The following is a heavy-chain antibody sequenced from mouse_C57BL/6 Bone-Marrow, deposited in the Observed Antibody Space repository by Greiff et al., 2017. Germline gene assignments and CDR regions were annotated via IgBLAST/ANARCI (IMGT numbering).Heavy chain of an antibody. D-gene: IGHD1-1*01. CDR1: GFNIKDDY. Sequence: EVQLQESGAELVRPGASVKLSCTASGFNIKDDYMHWVKQRPEQGLEWIGWIDPENGDTEYASKFQGKATITADTSSNTAYMQLSSLTSEDAAVYYCTTPFCCGSSFYWYFDVWGTGTTVTVSS. CDR3: TTPFCCGSSFYWYFDV. J-gene: IGHJ1*03. CDR2: IDPENGDT. V-gene: IGHV14-4*01.